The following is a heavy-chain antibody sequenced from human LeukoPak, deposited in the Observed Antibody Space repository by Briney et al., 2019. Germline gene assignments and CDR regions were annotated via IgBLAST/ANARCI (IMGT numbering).Heavy chain of an antibody. J-gene: IGHJ4*02. Sequence: GGSLRLSCAASGFTFTHAWMTWVRQAPGKGLEWVSRIKSKADGETTDYAAPVKGRFFMSRDDSKATLYLQMNCLETEDTAVYYCTTALGITMIRGVIVSWGQGTLVTVSS. CDR1: GFTFTHAW. CDR3: TTALGITMIRGVIVS. CDR2: IKSKADGETT. V-gene: IGHV3-15*01. D-gene: IGHD3-10*01.